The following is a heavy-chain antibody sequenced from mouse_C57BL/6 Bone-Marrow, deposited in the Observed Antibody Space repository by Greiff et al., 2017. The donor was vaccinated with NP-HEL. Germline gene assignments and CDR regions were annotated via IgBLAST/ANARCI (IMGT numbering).Heavy chain of an antibody. CDR2: ISNGGGST. Sequence: EVKLVESGGGLVQPGGSLKLSCAASGFTFSDYYMYWVRQTPEKRLEWVAYISNGGGSTYYPDTVKGRFTISRDNAKNTLYLQMSRLKSEDTAMYYCARRRVDGSYYSNFYAMDYWGQGTSVTVSS. D-gene: IGHD2-5*01. CDR1: GFTFSDYY. V-gene: IGHV5-12*01. J-gene: IGHJ4*01. CDR3: ARRRVDGSYYSNFYAMDY.